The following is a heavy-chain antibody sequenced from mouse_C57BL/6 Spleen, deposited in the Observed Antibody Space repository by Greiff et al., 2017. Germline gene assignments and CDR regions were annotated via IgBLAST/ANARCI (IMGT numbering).Heavy chain of an antibody. Sequence: QVHVKQSGAELARPGASVKLSCKASGYTFTSYGISWVKQRTGQGLEWIGEIYPRSGNPYYNEKFKGKATLTADKSSSTAYMELRSLTSEDSAVYFCARSYGSSLYYYAMDYWGQGTSVTVSS. CDR3: ARSYGSSLYYYAMDY. D-gene: IGHD1-1*01. CDR1: GYTFTSYG. V-gene: IGHV1-81*01. J-gene: IGHJ4*01. CDR2: IYPRSGNP.